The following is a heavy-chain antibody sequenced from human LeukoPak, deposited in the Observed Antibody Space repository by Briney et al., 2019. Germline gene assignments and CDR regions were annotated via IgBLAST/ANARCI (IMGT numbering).Heavy chain of an antibody. J-gene: IGHJ4*02. CDR1: GFTFSSYA. Sequence: GGSLRLSCAASGFTFSSYAMSWVRQAPGNGLEWVSAISGSGGSTYYADSVKGRFTISRDNSKNTLYLQMNSLRAEDTAVYYCAKHSDSSGYYLYITLYFDYWGQGTLVTVSS. CDR2: ISGSGGST. D-gene: IGHD3-22*01. CDR3: AKHSDSSGYYLYITLYFDY. V-gene: IGHV3-23*01.